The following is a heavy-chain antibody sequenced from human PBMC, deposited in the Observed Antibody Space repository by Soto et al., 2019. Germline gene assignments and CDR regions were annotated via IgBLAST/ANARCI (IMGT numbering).Heavy chain of an antibody. J-gene: IGHJ5*02. D-gene: IGHD1-1*01. V-gene: IGHV4-4*07. CDR1: GASISGFY. CDR2: IYATGTT. Sequence: SETLSLTCTVSGASISGFYWSWIRKSAGKGLEWIGRIYATGTTDYNPSLKSRVMMSVDTSKKQFSLKLRSVTAADTAAYYCVRDGTKTLRDWFDPWGQGISVTVS. CDR3: VRDGTKTLRDWFDP.